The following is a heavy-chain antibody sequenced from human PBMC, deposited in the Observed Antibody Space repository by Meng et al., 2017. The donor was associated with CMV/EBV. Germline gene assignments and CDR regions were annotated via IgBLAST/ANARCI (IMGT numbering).Heavy chain of an antibody. V-gene: IGHV3-7*01. CDR1: GFTFSSYW. CDR3: ARKIKQPQGGKVGAFDI. Sequence: GESLKISCAASGFTFSSYWMSWVRQAPGKGLEWVANIKQDGSEKYYVDSVKGRFTISRDNAKNSLYLQMNSLRAEDTAVYYCARKIKQPQGGKVGAFDIWGQGTMVTVSS. D-gene: IGHD6-13*01. J-gene: IGHJ3*02. CDR2: IKQDGSEK.